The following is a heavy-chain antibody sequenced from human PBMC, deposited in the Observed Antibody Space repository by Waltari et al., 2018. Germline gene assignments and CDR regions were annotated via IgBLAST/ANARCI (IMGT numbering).Heavy chain of an antibody. CDR1: GFTVRTNF. V-gene: IGHV3-53*01. CDR2: IYCGGNT. CDR3: AKQSPSYTRGWYPLES. Sequence: EVQLVESGGNLIQPGGSLRLSCAASGFTVRTNFISWVRQAPGKGRVWVSIIYCGGNTYYAGSMKGRFTISRDNYKNMVYLEMNSLRAEDTAVYYCAKQSPSYTRGWYPLESWGPGTLVTVSP. D-gene: IGHD6-19*01. J-gene: IGHJ4*02.